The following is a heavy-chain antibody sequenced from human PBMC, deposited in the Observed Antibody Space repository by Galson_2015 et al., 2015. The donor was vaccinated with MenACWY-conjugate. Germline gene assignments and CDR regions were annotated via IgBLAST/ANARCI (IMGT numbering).Heavy chain of an antibody. CDR2: ISSSGTTI. CDR1: AFTFSSFE. J-gene: IGHJ4*02. D-gene: IGHD6-19*01. Sequence: SLRLSCAASAFTFSSFEMNWVRQAPGKGLEWVSYISSSGTTICYSDFVKGRFTISRDNAKNSLYLQMNSLRAEDTAVYYCARLAVPGLNWGQGTLVTVSS. CDR3: ARLAVPGLN. V-gene: IGHV3-48*03.